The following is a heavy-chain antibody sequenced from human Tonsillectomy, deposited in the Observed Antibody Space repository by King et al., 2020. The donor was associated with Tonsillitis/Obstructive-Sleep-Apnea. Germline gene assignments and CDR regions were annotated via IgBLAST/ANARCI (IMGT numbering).Heavy chain of an antibody. Sequence: QLQESGPGLVKPSETLSLTCTVSGGSISSYYWSWIRQPPGKGLEWIGYIYYSGSTNYNPSLKSRVTMSVDTSKNQFSLKLSSVTAADTAVYYCARDPSSGWYDYWGQGTLVTVSS. D-gene: IGHD6-19*01. CDR1: GGSISSYY. CDR2: IYYSGST. J-gene: IGHJ4*02. V-gene: IGHV4-59*01. CDR3: ARDPSSGWYDY.